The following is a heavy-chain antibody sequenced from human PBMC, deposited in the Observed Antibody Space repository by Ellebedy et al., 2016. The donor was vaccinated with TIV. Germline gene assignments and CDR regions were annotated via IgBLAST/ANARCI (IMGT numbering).Heavy chain of an antibody. V-gene: IGHV3-23*01. CDR1: GFIFSTYA. CDR2: ISFGGDST. J-gene: IGHJ4*02. CDR3: AQEHFMGTALASQTNH. D-gene: IGHD2-8*01. Sequence: GESLKISCAGSGFIFSTYALTWVRQAPGKGLEWVASISFGGDSTYYGDSVKGRFTLSRDNSRNTLYLQMNSLRADDTAVYYCAQEHFMGTALASQTNHWGQGTLVTVSS.